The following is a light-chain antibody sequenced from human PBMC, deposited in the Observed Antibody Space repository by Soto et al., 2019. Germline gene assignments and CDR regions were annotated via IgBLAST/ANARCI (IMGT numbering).Light chain of an antibody. V-gene: IGKV3-11*01. CDR3: QQRHMWPIT. J-gene: IGKJ5*01. CDR2: DAY. Sequence: VLTQSPVTLSLSQGERATLSCRASQSFRGLLAWYQQKPGQPPRLLIYDAYNRATGIPPRFSGSGSGTDFTLTISSLEPEDSAVYYCQQRHMWPITFGQGTRLEIK. CDR1: QSFRGL.